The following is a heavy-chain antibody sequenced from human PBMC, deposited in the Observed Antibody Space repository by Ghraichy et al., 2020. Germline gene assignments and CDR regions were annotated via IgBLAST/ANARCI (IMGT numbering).Heavy chain of an antibody. CDR2: TDYRSKWLN. CDR3: ARSLKTGGLFFDY. V-gene: IGHV6-1*01. J-gene: IGHJ4*01. Sequence: SQTLSLTCAISGDNVYSNSAAWNWIRQSPSRGLECLGRTDYRSKWLNDYEVSVKSRITSNPDTSKNQYSLQMNSGTPEDTAVYYCARSLKTGGLFFDYWGNGTLVTVSS. CDR1: GDNVYSNSAA. D-gene: IGHD7-27*01.